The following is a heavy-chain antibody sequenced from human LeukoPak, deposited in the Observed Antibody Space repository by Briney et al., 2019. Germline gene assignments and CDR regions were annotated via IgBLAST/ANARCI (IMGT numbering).Heavy chain of an antibody. CDR1: GGSFSGYY. CDR2: IYHSGST. CDR3: ARHRGDFGDSRGNFDS. Sequence: PSETLSLTCAVYGGSFSGYYWSWIRQPPGKGLEWIGEIYHSGSTNYNPSLKSRVTISVDKSKNQFSLKLSSVTAADTAVYYCARHRGDFGDSRGNFDSWGQGTLVTVSS. J-gene: IGHJ4*02. D-gene: IGHD4-17*01. V-gene: IGHV4-34*01.